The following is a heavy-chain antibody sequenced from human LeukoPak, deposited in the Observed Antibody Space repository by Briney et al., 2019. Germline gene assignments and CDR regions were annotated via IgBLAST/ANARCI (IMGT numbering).Heavy chain of an antibody. V-gene: IGHV4-59*01. J-gene: IGHJ4*02. CDR2: IYYSGST. D-gene: IGHD3-10*01. CDR3: AREAPHSYGSFDY. CDR1: GGSISSYY. Sequence: SETLSLTCTVSGGSISSYYWSWIRQPPGKGLELIGYIYYSGSTNYNPSLKSRVTISVDTSKNQFSLKLSSVTAADTAVYYCAREAPHSYGSFDYWGQGTLVTVSS.